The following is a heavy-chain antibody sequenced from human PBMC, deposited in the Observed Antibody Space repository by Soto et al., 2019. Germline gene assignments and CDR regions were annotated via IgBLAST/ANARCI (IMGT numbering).Heavy chain of an antibody. Sequence: GGSLRLSCAASGFTFSSYSMNWVRQAPGKGLEWVSSISSSSSYIYYADSAKGRFTISRDNAKNSLYLQMNSLRAEDTAVYYCARAGVMTTVTIAYYYGMDVWGQGTTVTVSS. CDR2: ISSSSSYI. D-gene: IGHD4-17*01. V-gene: IGHV3-21*01. CDR1: GFTFSSYS. J-gene: IGHJ6*02. CDR3: ARAGVMTTVTIAYYYGMDV.